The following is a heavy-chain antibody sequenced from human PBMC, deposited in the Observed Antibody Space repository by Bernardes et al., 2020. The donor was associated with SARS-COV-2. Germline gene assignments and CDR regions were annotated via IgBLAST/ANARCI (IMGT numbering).Heavy chain of an antibody. CDR1: GFTFSDYY. J-gene: IGHJ6*02. D-gene: IGHD3-22*01. Sequence: GGSLRLSCAASGFTFSDYYMNWIRQAPGKGLECISYISSSGRTIYYADSVKGRFTISRDNARNSLYLQMNSLRAEDTAVYYCARDRDGDSSGETDVWGQGTTVTVSS. CDR2: ISSSGRTI. V-gene: IGHV3-11*01. CDR3: ARDRDGDSSGETDV.